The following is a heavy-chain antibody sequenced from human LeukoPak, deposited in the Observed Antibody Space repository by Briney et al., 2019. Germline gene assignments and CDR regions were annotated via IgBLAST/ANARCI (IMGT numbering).Heavy chain of an antibody. D-gene: IGHD3-10*01. CDR3: ARGNVLLWFGESS. Sequence: SETLSLTCAVYGGSFSGYYWSWIRQPPGKGLEWIGEINHSGSTNYNPSLKSRVTISVDTSKNQFSLKLSSVTAADTAVYYCARGNVLLWFGESSWGQGTLVTVSS. CDR2: INHSGST. J-gene: IGHJ4*02. V-gene: IGHV4-34*01. CDR1: GGSFSGYY.